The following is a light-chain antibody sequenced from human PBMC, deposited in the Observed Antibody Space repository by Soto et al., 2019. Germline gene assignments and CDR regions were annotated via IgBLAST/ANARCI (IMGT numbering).Light chain of an antibody. Sequence: QSALTQPASVSASPGQSITISCTGASSDVGTYHYVSWYQHHPSKPPKLLIHEVTHRPPGVAARFSGSKSGNTASLTISGLQAEDEAVYYCSSYRKSNTLVFGTGTKVTVL. CDR3: SSYRKSNTLV. V-gene: IGLV2-14*01. J-gene: IGLJ1*01. CDR2: EVT. CDR1: SSDVGTYHY.